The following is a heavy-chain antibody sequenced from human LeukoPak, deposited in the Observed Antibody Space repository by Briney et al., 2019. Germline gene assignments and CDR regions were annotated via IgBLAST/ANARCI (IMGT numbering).Heavy chain of an antibody. V-gene: IGHV4-4*07. CDR3: ARGPTYYYDRADDAFDI. D-gene: IGHD3-22*01. Sequence: SETLSLTCTVSGGSISSYYWSWIRQPAGKGLEWIGRIYTSGSTNYNPSLKSRVTMSVDTSKNQFSLKLSSVTAADTAVYYCARGPTYYYDRADDAFDIWGQGTMVTVSS. CDR2: IYTSGST. CDR1: GGSISSYY. J-gene: IGHJ3*02.